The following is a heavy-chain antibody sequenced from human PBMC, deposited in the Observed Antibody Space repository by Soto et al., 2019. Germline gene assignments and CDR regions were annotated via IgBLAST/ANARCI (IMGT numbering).Heavy chain of an antibody. CDR2: IYTSGST. J-gene: IGHJ4*02. CDR3: ARESLKESITMTVVVDY. CDR1: GGSTSSYY. V-gene: IGHV4-4*07. Sequence: SETLSLTCTVSGGSTSSYYWSWIRQPAGKGLEWIGRIYTSGSTNYNPSLKSRVTMSVDTSKNQFSLKLSSVTAADTAVYYCARESLKESITMTVVVDYWGQGTLVTVSS. D-gene: IGHD3-22*01.